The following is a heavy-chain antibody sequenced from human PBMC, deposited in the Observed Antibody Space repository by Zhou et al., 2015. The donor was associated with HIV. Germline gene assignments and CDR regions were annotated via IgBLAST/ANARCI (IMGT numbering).Heavy chain of an antibody. Sequence: QVQLVQSGAEVKKPGSSVKVSCKASGGTFSNHGISWVRQAPGQGLEWMGGIVPFFGTANYAQKFRARLTITVDKSTSAAYMELNRLTSEDAAVYFCARSSVNHDNAFDLWGQGTKVIVSS. V-gene: IGHV1-69*06. CDR2: IVPFFGTA. J-gene: IGHJ3*01. D-gene: IGHD1-14*01. CDR1: GGTFSNHG. CDR3: ARSSVNHDNAFDL.